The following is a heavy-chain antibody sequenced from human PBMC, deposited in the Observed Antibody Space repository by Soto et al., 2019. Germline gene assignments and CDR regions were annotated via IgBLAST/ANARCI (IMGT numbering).Heavy chain of an antibody. D-gene: IGHD3-22*01. V-gene: IGHV3-53*01. Sequence: GGSLRLSCAASGFTVSSNYMSWVRQAPGKGLEWVSVIYSGGSTYYADSVKGRFTISRDNSKNTRYLQMNSLRAEDTAVYYCARDSVYDSSGYYYGAFDIWGQGTMVTVSS. CDR1: GFTVSSNY. CDR2: IYSGGST. CDR3: ARDSVYDSSGYYYGAFDI. J-gene: IGHJ3*02.